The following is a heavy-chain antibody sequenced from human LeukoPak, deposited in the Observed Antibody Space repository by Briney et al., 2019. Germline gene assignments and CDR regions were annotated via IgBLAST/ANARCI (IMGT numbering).Heavy chain of an antibody. CDR2: ISASGLDT. Sequence: GGSLGLSCAASGFDFTAYGMSWVRQAPGKGLEWVSGISASGLDTYYADSVTGRFTISRDNSKNTVHLLMNSLRAEDSAMYYCAKYGPGFGVVIEYFMDVWGKGTRVTVSS. J-gene: IGHJ6*03. D-gene: IGHD3-3*01. CDR1: GFDFTAYG. V-gene: IGHV3-23*01. CDR3: AKYGPGFGVVIEYFMDV.